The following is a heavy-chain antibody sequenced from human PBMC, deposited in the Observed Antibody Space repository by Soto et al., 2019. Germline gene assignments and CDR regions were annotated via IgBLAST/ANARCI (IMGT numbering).Heavy chain of an antibody. J-gene: IGHJ4*02. CDR1: GGSISSYY. V-gene: IGHV4-59*01. CDR3: ARVWGRTFDD. Sequence: QVQLQESGPGLVKPSETLSLTCTVSGGSISSYYWSWIRQPPGKGLEWIGYIYYSVSTNYNPSLKSRVTISVDTSKNQFSLQLSSVTAADTAVDYGARVWGRTFDDWGQGTLVTVSS. D-gene: IGHD7-27*01. CDR2: IYYSVST.